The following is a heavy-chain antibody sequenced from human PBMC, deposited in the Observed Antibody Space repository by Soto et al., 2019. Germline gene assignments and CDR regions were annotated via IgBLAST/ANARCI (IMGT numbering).Heavy chain of an antibody. D-gene: IGHD3-3*01. CDR1: GASITSDNYY. Sequence: SDTLSLTCTVSGASITSDNYYWGWVRQPPGKGMEWVAYMYYTGSIYYSPSLKSRSAISVDTSKNQLSLRVTSGTAADTALYYCARLFWSGYAFDYWGQGTLGTVSS. V-gene: IGHV4-30-4*02. CDR3: ARLFWSGYAFDY. CDR2: MYYTGSI. J-gene: IGHJ4*02.